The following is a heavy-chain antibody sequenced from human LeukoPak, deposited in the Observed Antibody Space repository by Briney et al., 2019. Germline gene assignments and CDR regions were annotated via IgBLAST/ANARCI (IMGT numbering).Heavy chain of an antibody. CDR2: VSVNNGHT. J-gene: IGHJ4*02. CDR1: GYTFTTYA. Sequence: ASMKVSCKTSGYTFTTYAISWVRQAPGQGLECMGWVSVNNGHTKYPQKFQGRVTMTTDTPTGTAYMELWSLRSDDTAVYYCARVQLAAMGRYHFDYWGQGTLVTVSP. V-gene: IGHV1-18*01. CDR3: ARVQLAAMGRYHFDY. D-gene: IGHD2-2*01.